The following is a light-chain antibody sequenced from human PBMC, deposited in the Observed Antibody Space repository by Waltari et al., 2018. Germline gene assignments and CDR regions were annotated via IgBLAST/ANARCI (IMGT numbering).Light chain of an antibody. CDR1: SRDVGGHAS. V-gene: IGLV2-14*03. CDR3: SSQSSNNGVI. J-gene: IGLJ2*01. CDR2: DVT. Sequence: QSALTQPASVSGSPGKSITVYGTGRSRDVGGHASVSWYHNLPGQAPNVVIYDVTNRPCRVSDRFSGAKCGITASLTISNLQEEDEADYYCSSQSSNNGVIFGGGTRVTVL.